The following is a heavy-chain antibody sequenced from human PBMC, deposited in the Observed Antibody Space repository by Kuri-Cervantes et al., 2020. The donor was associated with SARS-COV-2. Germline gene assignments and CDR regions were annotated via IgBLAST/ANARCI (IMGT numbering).Heavy chain of an antibody. J-gene: IGHJ3*02. D-gene: IGHD3-22*01. CDR2: IYYSGST. CDR3: ARAGYYYDSSGFDAFDI. V-gene: IGHV4-31*03. Sequence: SETLSLTCTVSGGSISSGGYYGRWIRQHPGKGLEWIGYIYYSGSTCYNPSLKSRVTISVDTSKNQFSLKLSSVTAADTAVYYCARAGYYYDSSGFDAFDIWGQGTMVTVSS. CDR1: GGSISSGGYY.